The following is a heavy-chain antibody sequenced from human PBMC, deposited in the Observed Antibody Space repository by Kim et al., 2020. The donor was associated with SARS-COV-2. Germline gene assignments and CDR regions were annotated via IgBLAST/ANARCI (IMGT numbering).Heavy chain of an antibody. Sequence: TRYSPSIQGQVTNSADKSISTAYLQWSSLKASDTAMYYCARRRNGDFDYWGQGTLVTVSS. D-gene: IGHD1-1*01. CDR2: T. V-gene: IGHV5-51*01. J-gene: IGHJ4*02. CDR3: ARRRNGDFDY.